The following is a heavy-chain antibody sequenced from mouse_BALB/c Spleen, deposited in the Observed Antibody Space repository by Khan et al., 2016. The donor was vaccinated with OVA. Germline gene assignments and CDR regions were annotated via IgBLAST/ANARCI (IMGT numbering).Heavy chain of an antibody. V-gene: IGHV3-2*02. CDR1: GYSITSDYA. CDR2: ISSSGST. Sequence: ESGPGLVKPSQSLSLTCTVTGYSITSDYAWNWIRQFPGNKLEWMGYISSSGSTNYNPALKSRISITRDTSKNQFFLQLNSVTTEDTATYYCSRDGSRYNYAMDYWGQGTLVTVSS. CDR3: SRDGSRYNYAMDY. J-gene: IGHJ4*01. D-gene: IGHD2-3*01.